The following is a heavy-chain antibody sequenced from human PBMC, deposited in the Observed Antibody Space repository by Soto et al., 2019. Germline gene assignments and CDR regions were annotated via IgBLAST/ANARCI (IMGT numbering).Heavy chain of an antibody. J-gene: IGHJ6*02. CDR1: GYTFTTYS. V-gene: IGHV1-3*01. D-gene: IGHD2-2*01. CDR3: ARAACSSTSCYNYYAYGMDV. CDR2: IHAGNSNT. Sequence: GASVKVSCKASGYTFTTYSMHWVRQAPGQRLEWMGWIHAGNSNTEHSQKFQGRATITRDTSASTAYLELGSLRSEDTAVYYCARAACSSTSCYNYYAYGMDVWGQGTAVTVSS.